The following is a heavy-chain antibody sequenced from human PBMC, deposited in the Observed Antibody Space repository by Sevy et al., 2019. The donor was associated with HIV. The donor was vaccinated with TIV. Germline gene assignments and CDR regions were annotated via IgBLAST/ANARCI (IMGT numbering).Heavy chain of an antibody. CDR1: GFTFNDDF. D-gene: IGHD3-22*01. V-gene: IGHV3-66*01. J-gene: IGHJ6*02. CDR3: ARDRYYDASGYYYYYYGMDV. Sequence: GGSLRLSCVGSGFTFNDDFMTWVRLAPGKGLEWVSLIDSGGSTYYADSVKGRFTISRDNAKNTLYLQMNPLRAEDTAVYYCARDRYYDASGYYYYYYGMDVWGQGTTVTVSS. CDR2: IDSGGST.